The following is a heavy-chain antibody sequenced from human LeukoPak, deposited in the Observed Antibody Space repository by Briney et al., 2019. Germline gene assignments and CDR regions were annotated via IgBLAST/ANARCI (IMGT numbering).Heavy chain of an antibody. D-gene: IGHD1-26*01. J-gene: IGHJ5*02. CDR2: FDPEDGET. CDR1: RYTLTELS. Sequence: ASVKVSCKVSRYTLTELSMHWVRQAPGKGLEWMGGFDPEDGETIYAQKFQGRVTMTEDTSTDTAYMELSSLRSEDTAVYYCATAWELPWENWFDPWGQGTLVTVSS. V-gene: IGHV1-24*01. CDR3: ATAWELPWENWFDP.